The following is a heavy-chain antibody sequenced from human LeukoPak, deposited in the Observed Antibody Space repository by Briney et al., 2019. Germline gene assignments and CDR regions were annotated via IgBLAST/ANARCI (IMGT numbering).Heavy chain of an antibody. CDR3: ARGNTAMAYRYYFDY. D-gene: IGHD5-18*01. CDR2: INPNSGGT. V-gene: IGHV1-2*06. J-gene: IGHJ4*02. Sequence: ASVKVSCKASGYTFTGYYMHWVRQAPGQGLEWIGRINPNSGGTNYAQKFQGRVTMTRDTSISTAYMELSRLRSDDTAVYYCARGNTAMAYRYYFDYWGQGTLVTVSS. CDR1: GYTFTGYY.